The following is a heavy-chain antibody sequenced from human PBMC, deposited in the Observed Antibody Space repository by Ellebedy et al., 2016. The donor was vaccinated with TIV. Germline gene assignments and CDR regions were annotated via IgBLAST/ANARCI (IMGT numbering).Heavy chain of an antibody. CDR2: INPNSGGT. CDR1: GYTFTGYY. D-gene: IGHD3-22*01. Sequence: ASVKVSCXASGYTFTGYYMHWVRQAPGQGLEWMGWINPNSGGTNYAQKFQGRVTMTRDTSISTAYMELSRLRSDDTAVYYCARESHDSSGYYQYTKDWGQGTLVTVSS. V-gene: IGHV1-2*02. J-gene: IGHJ4*02. CDR3: ARESHDSSGYYQYTKD.